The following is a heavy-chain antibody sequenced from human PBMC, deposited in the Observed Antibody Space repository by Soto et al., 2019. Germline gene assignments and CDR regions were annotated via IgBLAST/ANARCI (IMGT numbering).Heavy chain of an antibody. D-gene: IGHD3-3*01. CDR3: AKALSITIFGVVNDYGMDV. Sequence: QVQLVESGGGVVQPGRSLRLSCAASGFTFSSYGMHWVRQAPGKGLEWVAVISYDGSNKYYADSVKGRFTISRDNSKNTLYLQMNSLRAEDTAVYYCAKALSITIFGVVNDYGMDVW. J-gene: IGHJ6*01. V-gene: IGHV3-30*18. CDR1: GFTFSSYG. CDR2: ISYDGSNK.